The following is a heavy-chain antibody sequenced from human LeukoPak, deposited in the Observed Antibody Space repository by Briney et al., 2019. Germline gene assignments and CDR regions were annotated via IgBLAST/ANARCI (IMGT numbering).Heavy chain of an antibody. CDR3: ARDRGGDGYSHFDY. CDR1: GFIVSSDY. J-gene: IGHJ4*02. D-gene: IGHD5-24*01. CDR2: VYSGGNT. V-gene: IGHV3-53*01. Sequence: GGSLRLSCAASGFIVSSDYMSWARQAPGKGLEWVSVVYSGGNTYYADSVKGRFTISRDNSKNTLYLQMNSLRAEDTAVYYCARDRGGDGYSHFDYWGQGTLVAVSS.